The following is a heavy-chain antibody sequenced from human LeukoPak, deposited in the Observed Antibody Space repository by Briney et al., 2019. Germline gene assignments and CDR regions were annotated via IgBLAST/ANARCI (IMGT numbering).Heavy chain of an antibody. D-gene: IGHD6-13*01. Sequence: GASVKVSCKTSGYTFTDYYLHWVRQAPGQGLEWMGRIIPILGIANYAQKFQGRVTITADKSTSTAYMELSSLRSEDTAVYYCAREALAAAGTGPLDYWGQGTLVTVSS. J-gene: IGHJ4*02. CDR3: AREALAAAGTGPLDY. CDR2: IIPILGIA. CDR1: GYTFTDYY. V-gene: IGHV1-69*04.